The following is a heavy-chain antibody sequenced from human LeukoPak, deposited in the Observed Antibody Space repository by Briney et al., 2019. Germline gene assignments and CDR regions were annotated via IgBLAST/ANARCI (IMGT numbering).Heavy chain of an antibody. Sequence: GGSLRLSCAASGFTFSSYAMSWVRQAPGKGLEWVSAISGSGGSAYYADSVKGRFTISRDNSKNTLYLQMNSLRAEDTAVYYCAKHIVGARWAFDIWGQGTMVTVSS. V-gene: IGHV3-23*01. D-gene: IGHD1-26*01. CDR3: AKHIVGARWAFDI. J-gene: IGHJ3*02. CDR2: ISGSGGSA. CDR1: GFTFSSYA.